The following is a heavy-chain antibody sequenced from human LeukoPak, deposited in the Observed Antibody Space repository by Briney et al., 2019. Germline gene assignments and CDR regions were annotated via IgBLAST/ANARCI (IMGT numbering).Heavy chain of an antibody. CDR2: INHSGST. CDR3: ARVPNTLHAWFDP. CDR1: GGSFSGYY. J-gene: IGHJ5*02. D-gene: IGHD2-2*02. V-gene: IGHV4-34*01. Sequence: SETLSLTCAVYGGSFSGYYWSWIRQSPGKGLEWIGEINHSGSTNYNPSLKSRVIISVDTSKNQFSLKLSSVTAADTAVYYCARVPNTLHAWFDPWGQGTLVTVSS.